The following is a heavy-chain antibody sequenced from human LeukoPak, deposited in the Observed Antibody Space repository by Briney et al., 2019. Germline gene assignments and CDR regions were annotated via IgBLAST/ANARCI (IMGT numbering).Heavy chain of an antibody. CDR1: GGSVRSGSYY. V-gene: IGHV4-61*01. D-gene: IGHD2-2*03. Sequence: SQTLSLTRTVSGGSVRSGSYYGSSIRQPPGKGLEWIGSIYYSRSTNSNPSLKSRVTISVDTSKNQSSLKLSSVTAADTAVYYCASGHCSSTSCSYFDYWGQGTLVTVSS. CDR3: ASGHCSSTSCSYFDY. CDR2: IYYSRST. J-gene: IGHJ4*02.